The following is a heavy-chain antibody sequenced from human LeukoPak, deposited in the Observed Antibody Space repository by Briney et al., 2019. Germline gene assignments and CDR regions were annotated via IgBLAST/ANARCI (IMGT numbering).Heavy chain of an antibody. CDR2: IRYDGSNK. V-gene: IGHV3-30*02. CDR1: GFTFSSYG. D-gene: IGHD2-2*01. CDR3: AKRRGALYCSSTSCYDYYYYYMDV. J-gene: IGHJ6*03. Sequence: PGGSLRLSCAASGFTFSSYGMHWVRQAPGKGLEWVAFIRYDGSNKYYADSVKGRFTISRDNSKNTLYLQMNSLRAEDTAVYYCAKRRGALYCSSTSCYDYYYYYMDVWGKGTTVTVSS.